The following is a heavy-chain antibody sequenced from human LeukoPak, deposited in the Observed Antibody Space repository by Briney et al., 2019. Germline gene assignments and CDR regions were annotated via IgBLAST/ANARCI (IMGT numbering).Heavy chain of an antibody. V-gene: IGHV4-59*01. CDR2: IYYSGST. CDR1: GGSISSYY. CDR3: ARAIPPLDITMVRGVASKGPHSGMDV. J-gene: IGHJ6*02. D-gene: IGHD3-10*01. Sequence: SETLSLTCTVSGGSISSYYWSWIRQPPGKGLEWIGYIYYSGSTNYNPSLKSRVTISVDTSKNQFSLKLSSVTAADTAVYYCARAIPPLDITMVRGVASKGPHSGMDVWGQGTTVTVSS.